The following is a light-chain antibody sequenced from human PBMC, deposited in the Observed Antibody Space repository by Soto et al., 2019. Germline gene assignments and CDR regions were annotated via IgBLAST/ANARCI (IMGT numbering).Light chain of an antibody. V-gene: IGLV2-18*02. Sequence: QSVLTQPPSVSGSPGQSGAISCTGTSSDVGSYNRVSWYQQPPGTAPKLIISEVSNRPSGVPDRFSGSKSGNTASLTISGLQAEDEADYYCSSFTTSDTYVFGTG. J-gene: IGLJ1*01. CDR3: SSFTTSDTYV. CDR2: EVS. CDR1: SSDVGSYNR.